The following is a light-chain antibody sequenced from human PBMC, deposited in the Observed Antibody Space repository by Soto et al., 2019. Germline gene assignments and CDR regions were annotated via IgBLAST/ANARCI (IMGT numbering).Light chain of an antibody. V-gene: IGLV1-40*01. CDR3: QSYDSSLSGYV. J-gene: IGLJ1*01. CDR2: GNT. CDR1: SSNIGTGSD. Sequence: QPVLTQPPSVSGAPGQRVTISCTGSSSNIGTGSDVHWYQHLPGTAPKLLIYGNTNRPSGVPDRFSASKSGTSASLAITGLQAEDEADYYCQSYDSSLSGYVFGTGTKLTVL.